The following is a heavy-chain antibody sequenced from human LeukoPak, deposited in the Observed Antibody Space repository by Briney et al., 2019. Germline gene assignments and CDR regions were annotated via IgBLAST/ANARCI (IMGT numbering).Heavy chain of an antibody. V-gene: IGHV1-69*13. CDR3: ARTHNWNEERAFDI. J-gene: IGHJ3*02. Sequence: SVKVSCKASGYTFTTYNINWVRQAPGQGLEWMGGIIPIFGTANYAQKFQGRVTITADESTSTTYMELSSLRSEDTAVYYCARTHNWNEERAFDIWGQGTMVTVSS. CDR1: GYTFTTYN. D-gene: IGHD1-20*01. CDR2: IIPIFGTA.